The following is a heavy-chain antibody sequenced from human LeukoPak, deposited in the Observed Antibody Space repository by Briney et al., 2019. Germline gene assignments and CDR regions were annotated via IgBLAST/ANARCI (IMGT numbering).Heavy chain of an antibody. CDR1: GGSFSGYY. CDR3: ARARIQGAVAGTDY. CDR2: INHSGST. J-gene: IGHJ4*02. V-gene: IGHV4-34*01. D-gene: IGHD6-19*01. Sequence: PSETLSLTCAVYGGSFSGYYWSWIRQPPGKGLEWIGAINHSGSTNYNPSLKSRVTISVDTSKNQFSLKLSSVTAADTAVYYCARARIQGAVAGTDYWGQGTLVTVSS.